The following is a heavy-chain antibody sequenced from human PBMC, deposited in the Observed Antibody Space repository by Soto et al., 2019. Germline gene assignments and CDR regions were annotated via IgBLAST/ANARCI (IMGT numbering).Heavy chain of an antibody. CDR2: ISGSGGYT. Sequence: EVQLLESGGGLVQPGTSLRLSCAASRFTSNIYAMTWVRQAPGKGLEWVSSISGSGGYTYYADSVKGRFTISRDNSKNTLFLQMNSLRADDTAVYYCAREYIPHSNGQEGASYYWGQGSLVTVSS. V-gene: IGHV3-23*01. CDR3: AREYIPHSNGQEGASYY. D-gene: IGHD5-18*01. CDR1: RFTSNIYA. J-gene: IGHJ4*02.